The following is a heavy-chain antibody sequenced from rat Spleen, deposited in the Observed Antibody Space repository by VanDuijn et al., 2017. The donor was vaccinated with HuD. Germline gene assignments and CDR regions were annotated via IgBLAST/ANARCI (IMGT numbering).Heavy chain of an antibody. J-gene: IGHJ4*01. D-gene: IGHD1-4*01. Sequence: EVQLVESGGGLVQPGRSLKLSCAASGFTFSDHNMAWVRQAPKKGLEWVATIIYDGTRNHYRDSVKGRFTISRDNAKSTLYLQMNSLRSEDTATYYCARQPLNYPMDAWGQGASVTVSS. CDR2: IIYDGTRN. CDR3: ARQPLNYPMDA. CDR1: GFTFSDHN. V-gene: IGHV5-7*01.